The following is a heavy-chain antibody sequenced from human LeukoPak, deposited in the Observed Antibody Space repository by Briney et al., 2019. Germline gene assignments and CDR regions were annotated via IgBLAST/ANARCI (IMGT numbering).Heavy chain of an antibody. Sequence: PGGSLRLSCAASGFTFSSYSMNWVRQAPGKGLEWVSSISSSSSYIYYADSVKGRFTISRDNAKNSLYLQMNSPRAEDTAVYYCQWLQFSELDYWGQGTLVTVSS. CDR2: ISSSSSYI. V-gene: IGHV3-21*01. CDR1: GFTFSSYS. J-gene: IGHJ4*02. D-gene: IGHD5-24*01. CDR3: QWLQFSELDY.